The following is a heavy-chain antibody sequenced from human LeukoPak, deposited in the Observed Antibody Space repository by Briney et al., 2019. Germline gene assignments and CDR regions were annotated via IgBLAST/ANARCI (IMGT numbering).Heavy chain of an antibody. CDR3: ARDLMYYYDSSGYFFDY. V-gene: IGHV1-18*01. Sequence: ASVKVSYKASGYTFTSYDINWVRQATGQGLEWMGWISAYNGNTNYAQKLQGRVTMTTDTSTSTAYMELRSLRSDDTAVYYCARDLMYYYDSSGYFFDYWGQGTLVTVSS. J-gene: IGHJ4*02. D-gene: IGHD3-22*01. CDR2: ISAYNGNT. CDR1: GYTFTSYD.